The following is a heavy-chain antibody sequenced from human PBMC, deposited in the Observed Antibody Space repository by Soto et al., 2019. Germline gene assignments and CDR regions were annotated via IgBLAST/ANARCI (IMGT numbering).Heavy chain of an antibody. CDR1: GFTFPNGW. CDR2: IKSNIAGGTT. D-gene: IGHD2-15*01. J-gene: IGHJ4*02. V-gene: IGHV3-15*01. CDR3: TTDSAQTFCDGGTCYSVQTEIHDS. Sequence: EVQLVESGGGLVKPGGSLRLSCAASGFTFPNGWMSWVRQAPGTGLEWVGRIKSNIAGGTTDYSAPVKARFTISRDNSSNTLYLQMNSLKTEDTSVYYCTTDSAQTFCDGGTCYSVQTEIHDSCGQGTLVTVSS.